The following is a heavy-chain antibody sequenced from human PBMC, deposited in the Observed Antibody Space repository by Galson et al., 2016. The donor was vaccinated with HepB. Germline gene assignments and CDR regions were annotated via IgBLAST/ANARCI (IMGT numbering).Heavy chain of an antibody. J-gene: IGHJ6*02. Sequence: SETLSLTCTVSGGSISTYYWNWIRQPPGKALEWIGYIYYSGSTKYNPSLKSRVTMSVDTSKNQFSLKLSSVTAADTAVYYCARGILLGSPHMDVWGQGTTVTVSS. V-gene: IGHV4-59*01. CDR1: GGSISTYY. CDR3: ARGILLGSPHMDV. D-gene: IGHD3-10*01. CDR2: IYYSGST.